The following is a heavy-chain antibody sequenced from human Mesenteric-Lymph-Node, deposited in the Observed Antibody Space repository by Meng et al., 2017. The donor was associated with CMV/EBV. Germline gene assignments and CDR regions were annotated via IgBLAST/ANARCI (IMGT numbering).Heavy chain of an antibody. CDR2: IYPGDSDT. J-gene: IGHJ5*02. V-gene: IGHV5-51*01. CDR3: ARRQYYGSGSSLAFDP. CDR1: GSSFPSYW. D-gene: IGHD3-10*01. Sequence: SGSSFPSYWIGWVRQRPGKGLEWMGIIYPGDSDTRYSPSFQGQVTISADKSISTAYLQWSSLKASDTAMYYCARRQYYGSGSSLAFDPWGQGTLVTVSS.